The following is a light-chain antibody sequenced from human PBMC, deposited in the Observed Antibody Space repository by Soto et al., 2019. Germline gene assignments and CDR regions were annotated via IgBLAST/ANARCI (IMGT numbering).Light chain of an antibody. J-gene: IGKJ2*01. Sequence: DIQMTQSPSTLSASVGDRVTVTCRASQSSSSWLAWYQQKPGKAPKLLIYKASSLESGVPSRFSGSGSGTEFTLTITSLQPDDFATYYCQQYETYPYTFGQGTKLEIK. CDR3: QQYETYPYT. CDR2: KAS. CDR1: QSSSSW. V-gene: IGKV1-5*03.